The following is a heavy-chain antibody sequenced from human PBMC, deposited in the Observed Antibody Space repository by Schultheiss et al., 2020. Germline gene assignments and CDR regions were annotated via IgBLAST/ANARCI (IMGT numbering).Heavy chain of an antibody. D-gene: IGHD3-9*01. CDR1: GGSISSGGYY. CDR3: ARPSLLTNNWYFGL. CDR2: IYTSGST. Sequence: SETLSLTCTVSGGSISSGGYYWSWIRQPAGKGLEWIGRIYTSGSTNYNPSLKSRVTMSLDTSKNQFSLKLSSVTAADTAVYYCARPSLLTNNWYFGLWGRGTLVNVSS. J-gene: IGHJ2*01. V-gene: IGHV4-61*02.